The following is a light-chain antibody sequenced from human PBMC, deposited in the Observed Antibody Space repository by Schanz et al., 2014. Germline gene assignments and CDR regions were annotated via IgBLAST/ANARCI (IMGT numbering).Light chain of an antibody. Sequence: QSVLTQPASVSGSPGQSITISCTGTSSDVGGYNSVSWYQQHPGKAPKLMIYDVSDRPSGVSNRFSGSKSGNTASLTISGLQAEDEADYYCCSYAGSSTLWVFGGGTKLTVL. CDR1: SSDVGGYNS. J-gene: IGLJ3*02. V-gene: IGLV2-14*03. CDR3: CSYAGSSTLWV. CDR2: DVS.